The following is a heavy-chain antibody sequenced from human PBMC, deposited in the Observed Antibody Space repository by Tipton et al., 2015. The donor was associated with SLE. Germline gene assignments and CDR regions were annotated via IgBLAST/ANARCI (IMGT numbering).Heavy chain of an antibody. J-gene: IGHJ4*02. Sequence: SLRLSCAASGFTFSSYGMHWVRQAPGKGLEWVAVIWYDGSNKYYADSVKGRFTISRDNSKNTLYLQMNSLRAEDTAVYYCARGSVWFGELLSDYWGQGTLVTVSS. CDR3: ARGSVWFGELLSDY. CDR1: GFTFSSYG. D-gene: IGHD3-10*01. V-gene: IGHV3-33*01. CDR2: IWYDGSNK.